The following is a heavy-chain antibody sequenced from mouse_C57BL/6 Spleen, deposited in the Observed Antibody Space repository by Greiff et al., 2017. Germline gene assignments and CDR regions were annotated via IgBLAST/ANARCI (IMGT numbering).Heavy chain of an antibody. D-gene: IGHD2-3*01. CDR1: GFNIKNTY. CDR2: IDPANGNT. V-gene: IGHV14-3*01. J-gene: IGHJ2*01. CDR3: ARSRGYYDGYG. Sequence: VQLQQSVAELVRPGASVKLSCTASGFNIKNTYMPWVKQRPEQGLEWIGRIDPANGNTKYAPKFQGKATITADTSSNTAYLQLSSLTSEDTAIYYCARSRGYYDGYGWGQGTTLTVSS.